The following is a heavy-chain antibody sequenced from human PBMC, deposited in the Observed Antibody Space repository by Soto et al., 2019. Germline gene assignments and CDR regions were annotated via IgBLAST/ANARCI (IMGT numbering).Heavy chain of an antibody. D-gene: IGHD3-3*01. CDR2: ISWNSGSI. J-gene: IGHJ5*02. V-gene: IGHV3-9*01. CDR3: AKGSYDFLSWFDP. Sequence: EVQLVESGGGLVQPGRSLRLSCAASGFTFADYAMHWVRQAPGKGLEWVSGISWNSGSIGYADSVKGRFTISRDNAKNSLYLQMNSLRAEDTALYYCAKGSYDFLSWFDPWGQGTLVTVSS. CDR1: GFTFADYA.